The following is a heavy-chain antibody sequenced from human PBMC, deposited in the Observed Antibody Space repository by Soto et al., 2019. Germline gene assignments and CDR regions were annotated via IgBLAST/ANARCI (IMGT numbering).Heavy chain of an antibody. D-gene: IGHD3-10*01. CDR2: IKPNSGGT. J-gene: IGHJ5*02. CDR3: ARTRGVIPRVTYNWFDP. CDR1: GYSFSGYY. V-gene: IGHV1-2*02. Sequence: ASVKVSCKASGYSFSGYYMNWVRQAPGQGLEWMGWIKPNSGGTDYTQRFQGRVTMTRDTSISTAYMELRGLRYDDTAVYYCARTRGVIPRVTYNWFDPWGQGTLVTVSS.